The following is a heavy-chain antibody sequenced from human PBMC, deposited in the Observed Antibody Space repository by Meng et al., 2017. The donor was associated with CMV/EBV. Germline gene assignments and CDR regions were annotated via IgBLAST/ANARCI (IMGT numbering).Heavy chain of an antibody. V-gene: IGHV3-9*01. J-gene: IGHJ4*02. CDR2: ISWNSGNV. D-gene: IGHD6-25*01. Sequence: GRSLTPSCTGSGFNFDTYAMHWVRQVSGKGLEWVSSISWNSGNVGYADSVEGRFTISRDNAKKSVYLQMNSLRPEDTALYYCAKGPGYRAAKFYFDYWGQGTLVTVSS. CDR1: GFNFDTYA. CDR3: AKGPGYRAAKFYFDY.